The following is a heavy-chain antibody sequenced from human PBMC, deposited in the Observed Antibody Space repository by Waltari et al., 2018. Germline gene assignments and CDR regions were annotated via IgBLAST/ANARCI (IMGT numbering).Heavy chain of an antibody. J-gene: IGHJ6*02. CDR2: ISSDVSFA. CDR3: ASHAMDV. Sequence: QLVESGGSLVQPGESLRLSCAATGFAFSSYLMHWGRQIPGKGLVWVSRISSDVSFASYADSVQGRFTISRDNDKNTLYLQMNSLRVDDTATYHCASHAMDVWGQGTTVTVS. V-gene: IGHV3-74*01. CDR1: GFAFSSYL.